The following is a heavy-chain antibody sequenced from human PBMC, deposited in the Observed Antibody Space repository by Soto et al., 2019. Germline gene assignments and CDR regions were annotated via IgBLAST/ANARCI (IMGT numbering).Heavy chain of an antibody. D-gene: IGHD2-15*01. J-gene: IGHJ4*02. CDR1: GFTFSSYS. V-gene: IGHV3-21*01. Sequence: EVQLVESGGGLVKPGGSLRLSCAASGFTFSSYSMNWVRQAPGKGLEWVSSISSSSSYIYYADSVKGRFTISRDNAKNSLHLQMNSLRAEDTAVYYCARDIPIYCSGGSCYSGAFDYWGQGTLVTVSS. CDR3: ARDIPIYCSGGSCYSGAFDY. CDR2: ISSSSSYI.